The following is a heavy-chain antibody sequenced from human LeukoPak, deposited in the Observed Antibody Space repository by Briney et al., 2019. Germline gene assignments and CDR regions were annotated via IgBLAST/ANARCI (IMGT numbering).Heavy chain of an antibody. CDR3: ARDDLRHRDYYDNWDAFDI. J-gene: IGHJ3*02. CDR1: GFTFSNYW. CDR2: INIDGRSL. D-gene: IGHD3-22*01. V-gene: IGHV3-74*01. Sequence: GGSLRLSCAASGFTFSNYWMHWVRQAPGKGLVWVSRINIDGRSLNYADSVKGRFTISRDNAKETLYMQMKSLRAQDPAVYSCARDDLRHRDYYDNWDAFDIWGQGTMVTVSS.